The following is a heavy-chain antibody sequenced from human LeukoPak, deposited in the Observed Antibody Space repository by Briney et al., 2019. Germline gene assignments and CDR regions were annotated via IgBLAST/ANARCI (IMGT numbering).Heavy chain of an antibody. CDR1: GYTFTGYY. V-gene: IGHV1-18*04. CDR2: ISAYNGNT. D-gene: IGHD3-22*01. Sequence: ASVKVSCKASGYTFTGYYMHWVRQAPGQGLEWMGWISAYNGNTNYAQKLQGRVTMTTDTSTSTAYMELRSLRSDDTAVYYCARDPLGYDSSGYYYYYYMDVWGKGTTVTISS. J-gene: IGHJ6*03. CDR3: ARDPLGYDSSGYYYYYYMDV.